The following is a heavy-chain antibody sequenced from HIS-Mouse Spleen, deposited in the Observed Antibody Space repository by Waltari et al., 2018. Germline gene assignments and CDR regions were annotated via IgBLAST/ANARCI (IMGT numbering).Heavy chain of an antibody. D-gene: IGHD6-6*01. J-gene: IGHJ4*02. Sequence: QVQLVESGGGVVQPGRSLRLSCAASGFTFSSYAMPWVSQAPGKGLEWVAGISYDGSNKYYADSVKGRFTISRDNSKNTLYLQMNSLRAEDTAVYYCARVSVRSKGLDYWGQGTLVTVSS. CDR1: GFTFSSYA. V-gene: IGHV3-30-3*01. CDR3: ARVSVRSKGLDY. CDR2: ISYDGSNK.